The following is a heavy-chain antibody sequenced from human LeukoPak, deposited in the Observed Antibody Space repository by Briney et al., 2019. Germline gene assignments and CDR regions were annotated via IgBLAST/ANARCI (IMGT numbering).Heavy chain of an antibody. V-gene: IGHV3-15*01. J-gene: IGHJ4*02. D-gene: IGHD6-19*01. CDR2: IKSKTDGGTT. Sequence: PGGSLRLSCAASGFTFSNAWMSWVRQAPGKGLEWVGRIKSKTDGGTTDYAAPVKGRFTISRDDSKNTLYLQMNSLKTEDTAVYYCTTDPEWQWLTTNFDYWGQGTLVTVSS. CDR3: TTDPEWQWLTTNFDY. CDR1: GFTFSNAW.